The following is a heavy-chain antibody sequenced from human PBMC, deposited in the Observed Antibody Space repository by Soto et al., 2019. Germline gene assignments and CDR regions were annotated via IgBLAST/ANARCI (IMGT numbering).Heavy chain of an antibody. CDR2: INPNSGAT. D-gene: IGHD6-6*01. V-gene: IGHV1-2*02. CDR3: ARGRGSSSNNFFDP. CDR1: GYTFINYY. Sequence: QVQLVQSGAEVKKPGASVKVSCKASGYTFINYYMHWVRQAPGQGLEWMGWINPNSGATNLAQKFQGRVTRTRDTSISTAYRELTMLTSDDTAVYYGARGRGSSSNNFFDPWGQGTLVTVSS. J-gene: IGHJ5*02.